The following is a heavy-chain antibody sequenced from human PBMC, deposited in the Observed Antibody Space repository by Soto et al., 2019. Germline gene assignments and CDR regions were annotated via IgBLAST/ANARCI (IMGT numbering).Heavy chain of an antibody. D-gene: IGHD3-10*01. J-gene: IGHJ5*02. CDR1: GGSISSSGHY. CDR2: IFYSGGT. CDR3: ARRSYGSGVDL. V-gene: IGHV4-39*01. Sequence: QLQLQESVPGLVKPSEALSLTCTVSGGSISSSGHYWGWIRQTPGKGLEWIGNIFYSGGTHYTAAFRSRVSISVATSKNQLSLKVTSGTAADTAVYYCARRSYGSGVDLWGRGTLVTVSS.